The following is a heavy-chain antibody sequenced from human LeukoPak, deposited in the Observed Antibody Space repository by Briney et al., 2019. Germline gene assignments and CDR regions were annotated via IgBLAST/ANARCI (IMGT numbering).Heavy chain of an antibody. V-gene: IGHV3-48*04. CDR1: GFSFSDYS. D-gene: IGHD6-19*01. CDR3: ARQWLNTIDY. Sequence: GGSLRLSCAASGFSFSDYSMNWVRQAPGKGLEWVSYISTITSTSTIYYADSVKGRFTISKDNAKNSLYLQMNSLRAEDTAVYYCARQWLNTIDYWGQGTLVTVSS. CDR2: ISTITSTSTI. J-gene: IGHJ4*02.